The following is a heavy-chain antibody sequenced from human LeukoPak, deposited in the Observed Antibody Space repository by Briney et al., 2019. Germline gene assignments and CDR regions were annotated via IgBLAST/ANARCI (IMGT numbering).Heavy chain of an antibody. CDR3: LRDDAVVPAAVAGVDY. Sequence: WASVKVSCKTSGYTFINYGISWVRQAPGQRPEWVGWVSGNNGATQYAQQVKGRVTMTIETSTRTGYMELRSLRSDDTAMYYCLRDDAVVPAAVAGVDYWGQGTLVTVSS. J-gene: IGHJ4*02. V-gene: IGHV1-18*01. CDR2: VSGNNGAT. CDR1: GYTFINYG. D-gene: IGHD2-2*01.